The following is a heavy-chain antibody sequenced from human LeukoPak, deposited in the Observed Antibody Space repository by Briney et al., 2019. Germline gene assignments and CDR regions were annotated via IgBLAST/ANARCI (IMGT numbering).Heavy chain of an antibody. CDR3: ANTDPANY. Sequence: PGGSLRLSCAASGFTFSSYGMHWVRQAPGKGLEWVAVISYDGSNKYYADSVKGRFTISRDNSKNTLYLQMNSLRAEDTAVYYCANTDPANYWGQGTLVTVSS. J-gene: IGHJ4*02. CDR2: ISYDGSNK. V-gene: IGHV3-30*18. CDR1: GFTFSSYG.